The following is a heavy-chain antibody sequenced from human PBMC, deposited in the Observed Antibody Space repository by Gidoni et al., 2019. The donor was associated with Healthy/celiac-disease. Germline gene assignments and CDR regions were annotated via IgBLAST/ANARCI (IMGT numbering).Heavy chain of an antibody. CDR2: IYPGESDT. CDR1: GYIFTSYW. CDR3: ARLRGRDGYVGDY. D-gene: IGHD5-12*01. Sequence: VQLVQSGAEVNNPGESLQLSCKGSGYIFTSYWSGWVRQMPGKGREWMGIIYPGESDTRYSPSFQGQVTSSADKSISTADLQWSSLKASDTAMYYCARLRGRDGYVGDYWGQGTLVTVSS. V-gene: IGHV5-51*01. J-gene: IGHJ4*02.